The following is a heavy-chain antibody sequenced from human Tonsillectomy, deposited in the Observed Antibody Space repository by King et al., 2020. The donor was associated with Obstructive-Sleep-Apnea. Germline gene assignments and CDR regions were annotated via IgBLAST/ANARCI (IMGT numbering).Heavy chain of an antibody. CDR3: AKNGQQLRYYYGMDV. V-gene: IGHV3-30*18. CDR2: ISYDGNNK. Sequence: VKLVESGGGVVQPGGSLRLSCAASGFSFSNYGMHWVRQAPGKGLEWVAVISYDGNNKYYADSVKGRFTISRDNSNNTLYLQMNSLRPEDTAVYYCAKNGQQLRYYYGMDVWGQGTTGTVSS. J-gene: IGHJ6*02. D-gene: IGHD6-13*01. CDR1: GFSFSNYG.